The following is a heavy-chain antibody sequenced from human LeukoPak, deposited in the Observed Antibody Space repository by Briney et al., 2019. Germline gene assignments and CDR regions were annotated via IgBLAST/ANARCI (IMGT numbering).Heavy chain of an antibody. CDR2: IHSDGSVT. V-gene: IGHV3-74*01. Sequence: PGGSLRLSCAASGFTFNQYWMHWVRQAPGKGLVWVSRIHSDGSVTSYAGSVKGRFTISRDNAKNTVYLQMNNLGGDDTAVYYCARSDWFDPWGQGTLVTVSS. CDR1: GFTFNQYW. CDR3: ARSDWFDP. J-gene: IGHJ5*02.